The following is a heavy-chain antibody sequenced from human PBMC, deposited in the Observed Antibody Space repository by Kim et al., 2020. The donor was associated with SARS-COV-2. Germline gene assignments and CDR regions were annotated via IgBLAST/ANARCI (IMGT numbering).Heavy chain of an antibody. CDR3: GVITKDKYYFDY. Sequence: SETLSLTCTVSGGSISSSSYYWGWIRQPPGKGLEWIGSIYYSGSTYYNPSLKSRVTISVDTSKNQFSLKLSSVTAADTAVYYCGVITKDKYYFDYWGQGTLVTVSS. V-gene: IGHV4-39*01. CDR2: IYYSGST. J-gene: IGHJ4*02. D-gene: IGHD3-10*01. CDR1: GGSISSSSYY.